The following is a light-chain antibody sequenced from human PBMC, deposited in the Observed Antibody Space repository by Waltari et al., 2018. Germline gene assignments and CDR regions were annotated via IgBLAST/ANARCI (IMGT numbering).Light chain of an antibody. CDR1: QRVSSH. V-gene: IGKV3-11*01. CDR2: DAS. J-gene: IGKJ4*01. CDR3: QQRSNWPT. Sequence: EIVLTQSPATLSLSPGARATLSCRASQRVSSHLAWYQQKPGQAPRLLIYDASNRATGIPARFSGSGSGTDFTLTISSLEPEDFAVYYCQQRSNWPTFGGGTKVEIK.